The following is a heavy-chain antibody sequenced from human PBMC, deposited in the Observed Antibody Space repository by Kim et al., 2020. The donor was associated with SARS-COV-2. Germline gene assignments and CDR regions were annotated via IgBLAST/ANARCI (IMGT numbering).Heavy chain of an antibody. CDR3: ARERLTTVTTVPSDY. J-gene: IGHJ4*02. CDR2: INPGNGDT. Sequence: ASVKVSCKASGYTFTGYVIHWVRQSPGQRLEWMGWINPGNGDTKYSQNFQGRVTITRDTSATTAYMELSSLRSEDTAIYYCARERLTTVTTVPSDYWGQGTLVTVSS. CDR1: GYTFTGYV. V-gene: IGHV1-3*01. D-gene: IGHD4-17*01.